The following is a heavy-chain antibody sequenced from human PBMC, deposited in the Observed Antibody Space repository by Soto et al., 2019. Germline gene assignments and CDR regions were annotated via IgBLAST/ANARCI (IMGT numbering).Heavy chain of an antibody. J-gene: IGHJ6*02. CDR2: ISGSGGST. D-gene: IGHD1-7*01. V-gene: IGHV3-23*01. Sequence: GGSLRLSCAASGFTFSSYAMSWVRQSPGKGLEWVSAISGSGGSTYYADSVKGRFTISRDNSKNTLYLQMNSLRAEDTAVYYCAKELELRYYYGMDVWGQGTTVTVSS. CDR3: AKELELRYYYGMDV. CDR1: GFTFSSYA.